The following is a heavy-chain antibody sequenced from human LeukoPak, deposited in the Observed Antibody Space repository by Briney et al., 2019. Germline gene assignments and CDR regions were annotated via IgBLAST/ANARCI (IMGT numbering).Heavy chain of an antibody. CDR1: GGSISSYY. Sequence: SETLSLTCTVSGGSISSYYWSWIRQPPGKGLEWIGNIYYTGNTYYNASLQSRVTISIDTSKNQFSLRLNSVTAADTAMYYCAKSGGYGLIDYWGQGTLVTVSS. CDR3: AKSGGYGLIDY. CDR2: IYYTGNT. V-gene: IGHV4-59*04. J-gene: IGHJ4*02. D-gene: IGHD1-26*01.